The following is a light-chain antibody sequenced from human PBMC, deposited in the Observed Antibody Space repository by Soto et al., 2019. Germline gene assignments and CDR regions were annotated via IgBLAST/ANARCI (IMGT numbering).Light chain of an antibody. Sequence: QSVLTQPPSASGSPGQSVTISCTGTSSDVGGYNYVSWYQQHPGKAPKLMIYEVSNRPSGVPDRFSGSKSGNTASLTFSGLQAEDEADYYCRSYAGSNNFVVFGGGTKLTVL. CDR3: RSYAGSNNFVV. CDR2: EVS. V-gene: IGLV2-8*01. J-gene: IGLJ2*01. CDR1: SSDVGGYNY.